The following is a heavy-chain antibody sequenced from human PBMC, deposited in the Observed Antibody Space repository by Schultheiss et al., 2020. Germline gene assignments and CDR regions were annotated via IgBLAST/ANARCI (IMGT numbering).Heavy chain of an antibody. CDR2: IWYDGSNK. D-gene: IGHD6-19*01. CDR1: GFTFSSYW. J-gene: IGHJ4*02. CDR3: VKDLGAEQWLSPDY. Sequence: GESLKISCAASGFTFSSYWMHWVRQAPGKGLEWVAVIWYDGSNKYYADSVKGRFTISRDNSKNTLYLQMSSLRAEDTAVYYCVKDLGAEQWLSPDYWGQGTLVTVSS. V-gene: IGHV3-30*02.